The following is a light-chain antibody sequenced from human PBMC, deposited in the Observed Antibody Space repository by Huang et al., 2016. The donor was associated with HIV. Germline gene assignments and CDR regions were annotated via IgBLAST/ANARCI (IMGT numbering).Light chain of an antibody. CDR1: QSLLHRNGNNY. CDR2: VAS. Sequence: DIVMTQSPLSLPVTPGEPASISCRSSQSLLHRNGNNYLDWYLQKPGQSPQLLIYVASSRASGVPDRFNGSGSGTDFTLKISRVEAEDVGVYYCMQALQTPLTFGGGTKVEIK. J-gene: IGKJ4*01. V-gene: IGKV2-28*01. CDR3: MQALQTPLT.